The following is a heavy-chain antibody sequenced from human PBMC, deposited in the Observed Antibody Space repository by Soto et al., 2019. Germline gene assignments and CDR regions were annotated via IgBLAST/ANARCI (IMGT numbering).Heavy chain of an antibody. Sequence: GGSLRLSCAASGFTFSSYAMSWVRQAPGKGLEWVSAISGSGGNTYYADSVKGRFTISRDNSKNTLYLQMNSLRAEDTAVYYCARDMSGGTYNYYYGMDVWGQGTTVTVSS. V-gene: IGHV3-23*01. CDR3: ARDMSGGTYNYYYGMDV. CDR1: GFTFSSYA. CDR2: ISGSGGNT. D-gene: IGHD1-26*01. J-gene: IGHJ6*02.